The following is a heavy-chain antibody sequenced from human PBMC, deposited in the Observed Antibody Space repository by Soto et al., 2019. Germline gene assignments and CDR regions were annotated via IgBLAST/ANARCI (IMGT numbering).Heavy chain of an antibody. V-gene: IGHV3-33*01. CDR2: IWYDGSNK. J-gene: IGHJ4*02. Sequence: PGGSLRLSCAASGFTFSSYGMHWVRQAPGKGLEWVAVIWYDGSNKYYADSVKGRFTISRDNSKNTLYLQMNSLRAEDTAVYYCARAAYDSSGYWINHLIDYWGQGTLVTVSS. CDR3: ARAAYDSSGYWINHLIDY. CDR1: GFTFSSYG. D-gene: IGHD3-22*01.